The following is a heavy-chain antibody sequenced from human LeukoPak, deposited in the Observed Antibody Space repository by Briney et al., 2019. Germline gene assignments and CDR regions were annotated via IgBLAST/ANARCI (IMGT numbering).Heavy chain of an antibody. D-gene: IGHD3-22*01. J-gene: IGHJ4*02. CDR1: GYTFTGYY. CDR2: INPNSVGT. CDR3: ARVIGPFDYDSSGYYY. Sequence: ASVKVSCKASGYTFTGYYMHWVRQAPGQGLEWMGWINPNSVGTNYAQKFQGRVTMTRDTSISTAYMELSRLRSDDTAVYYCARVIGPFDYDSSGYYYWGQGTLVTVSS. V-gene: IGHV1-2*02.